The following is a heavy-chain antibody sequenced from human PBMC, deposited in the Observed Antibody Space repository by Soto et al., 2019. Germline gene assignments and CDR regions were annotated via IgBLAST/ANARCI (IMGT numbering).Heavy chain of an antibody. V-gene: IGHV2-5*02. J-gene: IGHJ3*02. CDR3: AHSGTVVVAARWECAFDI. CDR1: GFSLSTSGVG. D-gene: IGHD2-15*01. Sequence: QITLKESGPTLVKPTQTLTLTCTFSGFSLSTSGVGVGWIRQPPGKALEWLALIYWDDDKRYSPSLKSRLTITKDTSKNQVVLTMTNMDPVDTATYYCAHSGTVVVAARWECAFDIWGQGTMVTVSS. CDR2: IYWDDDK.